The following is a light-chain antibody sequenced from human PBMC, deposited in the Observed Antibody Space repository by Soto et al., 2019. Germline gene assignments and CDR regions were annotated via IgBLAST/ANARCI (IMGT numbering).Light chain of an antibody. V-gene: IGKV3-20*01. CDR2: GAT. CDR1: QRVSGSS. CDR3: QQYGNSPS. J-gene: IGKJ2*01. Sequence: VWTQSPVTLSLSPGSIATLSCRSSQRVSGSSLAWYQQKPGQAPRVLFYGATTRAAGVPDRVSGNGSGADFTLTIRRLEPGDFGVYHCQQYGNSPSFGPGTKLEIK.